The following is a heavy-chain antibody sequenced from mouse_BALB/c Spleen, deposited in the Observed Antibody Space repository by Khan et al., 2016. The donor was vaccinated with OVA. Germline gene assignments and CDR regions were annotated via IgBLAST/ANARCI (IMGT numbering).Heavy chain of an antibody. V-gene: IGHV1-5*01. CDR1: GYSFTSYL. Sequence: EVQLQQSGTVLARPGASVKMSCKASGYSFTSYLIHWVKQRPGHGLEWIGDIYPGNSDTTYNQKFKDKAKLTAGTSANTAYMELSSLTNEASAVYYCARGGDSDFAYWGQGTLVTVSA. CDR2: IYPGNSDT. J-gene: IGHJ3*01. CDR3: ARGGDSDFAY.